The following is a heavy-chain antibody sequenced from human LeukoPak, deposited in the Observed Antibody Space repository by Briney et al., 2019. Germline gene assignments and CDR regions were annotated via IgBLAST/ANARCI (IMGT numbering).Heavy chain of an antibody. V-gene: IGHV4-34*01. CDR3: ARLRRYYGSGSYYKGRIYYYYMDV. CDR1: GGSFSGYY. J-gene: IGHJ6*03. CDR2: INHSGST. D-gene: IGHD3-10*01. Sequence: PSETLSLTCAVYGGSFSGYYWSWIRQPPGKGLEWIGEINHSGSTNYNPSLKSRVTISVDTSKNQFSLKLSSVTAADTAVYYCARLRRYYGSGSYYKGRIYYYYMDVWGKGTTVTISS.